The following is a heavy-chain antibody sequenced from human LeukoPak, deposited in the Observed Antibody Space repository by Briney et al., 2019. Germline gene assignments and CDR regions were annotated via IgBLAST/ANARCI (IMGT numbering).Heavy chain of an antibody. D-gene: IGHD2-2*01. Sequence: PSETLCLTCTVSGVTISSYDWSWIRQPPGKGLEWIGSINYSGGTNYNASLMKRGTISVDTSKKKLSLMLSSVTAADAAVYYCARRTASYCSSTSCLNWFDPWGQGTLVTVSS. V-gene: IGHV4-59*01. CDR3: ARRTASYCSSTSCLNWFDP. CDR2: INYSGGT. CDR1: GVTISSYD. J-gene: IGHJ5*02.